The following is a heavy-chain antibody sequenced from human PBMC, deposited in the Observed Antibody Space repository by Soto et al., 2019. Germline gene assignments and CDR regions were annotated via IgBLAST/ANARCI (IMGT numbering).Heavy chain of an antibody. CDR2: IYYSGST. D-gene: IGHD3-9*01. Sequence: PSETLSLTXTVSGGSISSGDYYWSWIRQPPGKGLEWIGYIYYSGSTYYNPSLKSRVTISVDTSKNQFSLKLSSVTAADTAVYYCARGLDLRPFDYWGQGTLVTVSS. CDR3: ARGLDLRPFDY. CDR1: GGSISSGDYY. J-gene: IGHJ4*02. V-gene: IGHV4-30-4*01.